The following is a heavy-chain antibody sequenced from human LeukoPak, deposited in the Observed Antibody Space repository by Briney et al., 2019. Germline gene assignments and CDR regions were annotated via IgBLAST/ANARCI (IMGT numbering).Heavy chain of an antibody. J-gene: IGHJ4*02. D-gene: IGHD3-10*01. CDR3: VRGTPTPGMDY. CDR2: IDTTTGNP. CDR1: GYPFSAHF. Sequence: ASVKVSCKASGYPFSAHFLNWVRQAPGQGLEWMGNIDTTTGNPRYAQDFTGRFVFSLDTSVSTAYLQITSLKADDTAAYFCVRGTPTPGMDYWGQGTQVTVSS. V-gene: IGHV7-4-1*02.